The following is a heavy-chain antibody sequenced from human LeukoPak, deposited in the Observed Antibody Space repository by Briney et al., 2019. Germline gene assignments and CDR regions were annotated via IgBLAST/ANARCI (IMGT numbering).Heavy chain of an antibody. CDR1: GYTFTSYD. Sequence: ASVKVSCKSSGYTFTSYDINWVRQATGQGFEWMGWMNPNSGNTGYAQKFQGRVTMTRNTSISTAYMELSSLRSEDTAVYYCARDSIAAAGTFDYWGQGTLVTVSS. CDR3: ARDSIAAAGTFDY. D-gene: IGHD6-13*01. CDR2: MNPNSGNT. V-gene: IGHV1-8*01. J-gene: IGHJ4*02.